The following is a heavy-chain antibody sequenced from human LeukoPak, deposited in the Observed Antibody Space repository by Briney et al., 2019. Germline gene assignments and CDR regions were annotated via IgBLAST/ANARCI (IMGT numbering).Heavy chain of an antibody. D-gene: IGHD1-14*01. CDR3: ARVDRGVYGRAL. Sequence: GGSLRLSCADSGFTFSIHGMNWVRQAPGKGLEWVSYIINSGGTVYYTDSVQGRFTISRDNARNSLFLQMNSLRDEDTAVYYCARVDRGVYGRALWGRGTTVIVSS. CDR2: IINSGGTV. V-gene: IGHV3-48*02. CDR1: GFTFSIHG. J-gene: IGHJ6*02.